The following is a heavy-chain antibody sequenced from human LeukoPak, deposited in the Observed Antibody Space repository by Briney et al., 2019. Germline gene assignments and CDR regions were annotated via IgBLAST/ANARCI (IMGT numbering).Heavy chain of an antibody. D-gene: IGHD3-10*01. CDR1: GFTFSSYA. Sequence: HPGGSLRLSCAASGFTFSSYAMSWVRQAPGKGLEWVSAISGSGGSTYYADSVKGRFTISRDNSKNTLYLQMNSLRAEDTAVYYCAKDRRVRGVIIYVPYGMDVWGQGTTVTVSS. V-gene: IGHV3-23*01. CDR3: AKDRRVRGVIIYVPYGMDV. CDR2: ISGSGGST. J-gene: IGHJ6*02.